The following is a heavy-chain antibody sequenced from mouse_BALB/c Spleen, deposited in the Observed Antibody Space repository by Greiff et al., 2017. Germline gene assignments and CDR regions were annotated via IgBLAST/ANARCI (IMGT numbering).Heavy chain of an antibody. V-gene: IGHV5-12-1*01. D-gene: IGHD1-1*01. CDR2: ISSGGGST. CDR1: GFAFSSYD. Sequence: EVKLMESGGGLVKPGGSLKLSCAASGFAFSSYDMSWVRQTPEKRLEWVAYISSGGGSTYYPDTVKGRFTISRDNAKNTLYLQMSSLKSEDTAMYYCARPPQYYGSSYWFAYWGQGTLVTVSA. CDR3: ARPPQYYGSSYWFAY. J-gene: IGHJ3*01.